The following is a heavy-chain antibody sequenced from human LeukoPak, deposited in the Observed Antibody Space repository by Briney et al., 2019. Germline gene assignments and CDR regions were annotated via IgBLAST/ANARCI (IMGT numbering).Heavy chain of an antibody. Sequence: GGSLRLSCAASGFTFSSYSMNWVRQAPGKGLEWVSSISSSSSYIYYADSVKGRFTISRDNAKNSLYLQMNSLRAEDTAVYYCAREGRNYDILTGYYSTNYFDYWGQGTLVTVSS. CDR2: ISSSSSYI. CDR3: AREGRNYDILTGYYSTNYFDY. CDR1: GFTFSSYS. J-gene: IGHJ4*02. D-gene: IGHD3-9*01. V-gene: IGHV3-21*04.